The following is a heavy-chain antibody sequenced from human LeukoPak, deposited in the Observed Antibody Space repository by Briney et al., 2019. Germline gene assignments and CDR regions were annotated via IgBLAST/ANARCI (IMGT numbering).Heavy chain of an antibody. CDR3: ARAPGNDY. D-gene: IGHD4-23*01. J-gene: IGHJ4*02. CDR1: GGSFSGYY. V-gene: IGHV4-34*01. Sequence: SETLSLTCAVYGGSFSGYYCSWIRQPPGKGLEWIGEINHSGSTNYNPSLKSRVTISVDTSKNQFSLKLSSVTAADTAVYYCARAPGNDYWGQGTLVTVSS. CDR2: INHSGST.